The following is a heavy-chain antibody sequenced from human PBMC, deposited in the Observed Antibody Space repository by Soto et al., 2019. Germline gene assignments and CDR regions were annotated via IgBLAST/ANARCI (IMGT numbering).Heavy chain of an antibody. D-gene: IGHD6-19*01. Sequence: EVQLVQSGAEVKKPGESLRISCNASGYSFISYWISWVRQMPGKGLEWMGRIDPTDSYTSYSPSFQGHVTISADKSISTAYLQWSSLKASDSAIYYCARHYGGIAVAVFDYWGQATLVTVSS. CDR1: GYSFISYW. CDR2: IDPTDSYT. J-gene: IGHJ4*02. V-gene: IGHV5-10-1*01. CDR3: ARHYGGIAVAVFDY.